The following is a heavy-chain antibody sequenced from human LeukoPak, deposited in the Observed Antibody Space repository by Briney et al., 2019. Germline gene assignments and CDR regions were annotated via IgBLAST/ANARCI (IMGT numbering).Heavy chain of an antibody. CDR1: GFTFSSYA. V-gene: IGHV3-64*01. D-gene: IGHD1-14*01. Sequence: GGSLRLSCAASGFTFSSYAMHWVRQAPGKGLEYVSAISSNGGSTYYANSVKGRFTISRDNSKNTLYLQMGSLRAEDMAVYYCARPPDRYDPLLEPYYMDVWGKGTTVTVSS. CDR2: ISSNGGST. J-gene: IGHJ6*03. CDR3: ARPPDRYDPLLEPYYMDV.